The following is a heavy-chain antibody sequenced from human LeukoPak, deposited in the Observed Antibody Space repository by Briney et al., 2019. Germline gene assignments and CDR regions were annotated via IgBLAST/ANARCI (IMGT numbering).Heavy chain of an antibody. CDR1: GYTFTGYY. Sequence: ASVKVSCKASGYTFTGYYMHWVRQAPGQGLEWMGWINPNSGGTNYAQKFQGRVTMTTDVSTTTIHMELSNLRSDDTAVYYCARDRGVPGPGNALDIWGQGTMVTVSS. J-gene: IGHJ3*02. V-gene: IGHV1-2*02. D-gene: IGHD2-8*01. CDR2: INPNSGGT. CDR3: ARDRGVPGPGNALDI.